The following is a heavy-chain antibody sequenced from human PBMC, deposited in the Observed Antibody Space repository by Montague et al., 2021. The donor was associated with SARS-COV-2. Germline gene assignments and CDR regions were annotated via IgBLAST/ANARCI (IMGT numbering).Heavy chain of an antibody. V-gene: IGHV3-20*01. CDR1: GFTFDDYG. Sequence: SLRLSCAASGFTFDDYGRSWVRQVPGKGLEWVSGISRSGDRTAYGDSVKGRFTISRDNAKNSLYLQMNSLRVEDTAFYHCSRGGGMIRGVVDFWGQGILVSVSS. J-gene: IGHJ4*02. CDR3: SRGGGMIRGVVDF. CDR2: ISRSGDRT. D-gene: IGHD3-10*01.